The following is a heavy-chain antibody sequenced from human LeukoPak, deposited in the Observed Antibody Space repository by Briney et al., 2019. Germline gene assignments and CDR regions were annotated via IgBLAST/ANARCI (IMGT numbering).Heavy chain of an antibody. V-gene: IGHV3-64*01. Sequence: PGGSLRLSCAASGFTFSSYAMHWVRQAPGKGLEYVSAISSNGGSTYYANSVKGRFTISRDNSKNTPYLQMGSLRAEDMAVYYCAREISGEYFDYWGQGTLVTVSS. D-gene: IGHD3-10*01. CDR2: ISSNGGST. CDR1: GFTFSSYA. CDR3: AREISGEYFDY. J-gene: IGHJ4*02.